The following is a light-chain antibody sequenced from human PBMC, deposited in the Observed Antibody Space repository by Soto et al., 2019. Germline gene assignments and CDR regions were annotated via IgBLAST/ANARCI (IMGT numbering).Light chain of an antibody. J-gene: IGLJ1*01. Sequence: QAVVTQPPSVSGAPGQGVTISCTGRYSNIGVGYDVHWYQQFPGTAPKLLIYSNNKRPSGVPDRVSASKSGNTASLTVSGLRAEDEADYYCSSYAGSNNFVFGSGTKVTVL. V-gene: IGLV1-40*01. CDR3: SSYAGSNNFV. CDR1: YSNIGVGYD. CDR2: SNN.